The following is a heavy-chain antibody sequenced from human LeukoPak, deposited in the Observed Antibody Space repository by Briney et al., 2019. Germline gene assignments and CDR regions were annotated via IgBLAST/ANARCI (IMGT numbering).Heavy chain of an antibody. Sequence: SETLSLTCTVSGGSISSYYWSWIRQPPGKGLEWIGYIYYSGSTNYNPSLKSRVTISVDTSKNQFSLKLSSVTAADTAVYYCARAPPFMVGYFDYWGQGTLVTVSS. V-gene: IGHV4-59*01. CDR2: IYYSGST. D-gene: IGHD3-10*01. CDR3: ARAPPFMVGYFDY. CDR1: GGSISSYY. J-gene: IGHJ4*02.